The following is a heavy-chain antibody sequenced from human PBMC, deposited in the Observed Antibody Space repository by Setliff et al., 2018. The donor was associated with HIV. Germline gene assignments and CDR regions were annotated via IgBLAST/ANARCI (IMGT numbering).Heavy chain of an antibody. J-gene: IGHJ4*02. V-gene: IGHV1-18*01. Sequence: VKVSCKASGYTFTTYDITWVRQAPGQGLEWLGWISPYNGHTNFAQKFQGRVTMTTDTATSTAYMEVRSLRSDDTAVYYCARTDYGGNSGGNYFDYWGQGSLVTVSS. D-gene: IGHD4-17*01. CDR1: GYTFTTYD. CDR3: ARTDYGGNSGGNYFDY. CDR2: ISPYNGHT.